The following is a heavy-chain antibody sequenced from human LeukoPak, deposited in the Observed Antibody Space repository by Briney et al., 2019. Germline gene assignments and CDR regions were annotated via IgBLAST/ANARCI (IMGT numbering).Heavy chain of an antibody. J-gene: IGHJ6*02. Sequence: PSETLSLTCAVYGRSFSGYYWTWIRQPPGKGLEWIGEINHSGGTDHNPSLKSRVTMSVDRSKNQFSLKLSSVTAADTAVYYCARSGIRTQSGRYYGMDVWGQGTTVTVSS. CDR3: ARSGIRTQSGRYYGMDV. CDR1: GRSFSGYY. V-gene: IGHV4-34*01. CDR2: INHSGGT. D-gene: IGHD2-15*01.